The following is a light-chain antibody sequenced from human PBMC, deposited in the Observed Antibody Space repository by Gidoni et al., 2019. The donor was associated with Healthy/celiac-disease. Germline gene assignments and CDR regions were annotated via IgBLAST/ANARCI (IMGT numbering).Light chain of an antibody. J-gene: IGKJ4*01. V-gene: IGKV3-11*01. Sequence: EIVLTQSPATLSLSPGERATLSCRASQSVSSYLAWYQQKPGQAPRLLIYDASNRATGFPARFSGSGSGTDFTLTISSLEPEDFAVYYCQQRSNWPLLTFGGXTKVEIK. CDR3: QQRSNWPLLT. CDR1: QSVSSY. CDR2: DAS.